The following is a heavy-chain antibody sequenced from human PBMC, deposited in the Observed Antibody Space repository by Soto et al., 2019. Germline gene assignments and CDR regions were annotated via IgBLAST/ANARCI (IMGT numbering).Heavy chain of an antibody. D-gene: IGHD4-17*01. Sequence: ESGGGVVQPGRSLRLSCAASGFTFSSYAMHWVRQAPGKGLEWVAVISYDGSNKYYADSVKGRFTISRDNSKNTLYLQMNSLRAEDTAVYYCAREYWTTVTTTFGYWGQGTLVTVSS. J-gene: IGHJ4*02. V-gene: IGHV3-30-3*01. CDR3: AREYWTTVTTTFGY. CDR2: ISYDGSNK. CDR1: GFTFSSYA.